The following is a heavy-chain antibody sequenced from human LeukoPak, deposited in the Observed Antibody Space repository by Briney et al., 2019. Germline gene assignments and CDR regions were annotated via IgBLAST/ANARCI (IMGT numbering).Heavy chain of an antibody. J-gene: IGHJ4*02. Sequence: PGGSLRLSCAASGFTFSSSWMYWVRQAPGKGLVWVSRINTNGGRTDYADSVKGRFTISRDNAKNTVSLQMNSLRAEDTAVYYCARSFSGSREYWGQGTRVTVSS. CDR1: GFTFSSSW. V-gene: IGHV3-74*01. CDR3: ARSFSGSREY. CDR2: INTNGGRT. D-gene: IGHD5-24*01.